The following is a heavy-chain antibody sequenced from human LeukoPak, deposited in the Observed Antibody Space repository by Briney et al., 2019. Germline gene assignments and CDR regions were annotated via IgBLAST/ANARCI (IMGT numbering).Heavy chain of an antibody. CDR1: GGSFCGYF. Sequence: SDPLSHPRAVYGGSFCGYFWRWLRPPPGRGVEWIGQLNQCGGTSYNPPLKRRVTISVDTSRTQFSLKLSSVTAADTAVYYCARGGGWTRDGYNSEYYDPDYMDVWGKGTTVTVSS. J-gene: IGHJ6*03. CDR3: ARGGGWTRDGYNSEYYDPDYMDV. V-gene: IGHV4-34*01. CDR2: LNQCGGT. D-gene: IGHD5-24*01.